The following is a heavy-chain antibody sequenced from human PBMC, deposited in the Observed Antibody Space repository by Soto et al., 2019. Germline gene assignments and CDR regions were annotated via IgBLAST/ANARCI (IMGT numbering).Heavy chain of an antibody. Sequence: VQLVQSGAVVKKPGASVKVSCKASGYTFSRSGISWVRQAPGQGLEWMGWISTYNGDTNYAQKVQGRVTMTTDTSTSTAFMELLSLRSDDTAVYYCARSGSVPYYYYGLDVWGQGTTVTVSS. CDR2: ISTYNGDT. D-gene: IGHD1-26*01. V-gene: IGHV1-18*01. J-gene: IGHJ6*02. CDR3: ARSGSVPYYYYGLDV. CDR1: GYTFSRSG.